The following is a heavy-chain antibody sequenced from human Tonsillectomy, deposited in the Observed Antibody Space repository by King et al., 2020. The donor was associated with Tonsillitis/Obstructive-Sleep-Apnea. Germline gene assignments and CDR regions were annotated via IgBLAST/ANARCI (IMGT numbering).Heavy chain of an antibody. J-gene: IGHJ6*03. D-gene: IGHD2-15*01. Sequence: VQLVQSGAEVKKPGASVKVSCKASGYTFTSYDISWVRQAPGQGLEWMGWISAYNGNTNYAQKLQGRVTMTTDTSTSTAYMELRSLRSDDTAVYYCARQPLSGSRIDYYYYYMDVWGKGTTVTVSS. CDR3: ARQPLSGSRIDYYYYYMDV. CDR2: ISAYNGNT. V-gene: IGHV1-18*01. CDR1: GYTFTSYD.